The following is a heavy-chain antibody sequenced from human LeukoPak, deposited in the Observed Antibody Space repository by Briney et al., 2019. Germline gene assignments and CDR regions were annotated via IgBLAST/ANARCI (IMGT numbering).Heavy chain of an antibody. D-gene: IGHD3-3*01. CDR1: GGSFSGYY. CDR3: ARGRSTYDFWSGYRYYFDY. V-gene: IGHV4-34*01. CDR2: IKHSGST. J-gene: IGHJ4*02. Sequence: SETLSLTCAVYGGSFSGYYWSWIRQPPGKGLEWIGEIKHSGSTNYNPSLKSRVTISVDTSKNQFSLKLSSVTAADTAVYYCARGRSTYDFWSGYRYYFDYWGQGTLVTVSS.